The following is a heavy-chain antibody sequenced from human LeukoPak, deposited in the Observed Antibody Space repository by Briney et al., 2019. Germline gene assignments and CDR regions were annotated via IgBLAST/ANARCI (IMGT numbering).Heavy chain of an antibody. J-gene: IGHJ6*02. V-gene: IGHV3-43*01. CDR2: ISWDGGST. CDR3: AKDSRESYGGNRYYYYGMGV. Sequence: GGSLRLSCAASGFTFDDYTMHWVRQAPGKGLEWVSLISWDGGSTYYADSVKGRFTISRDNSKNSLYLQMNSLRTEDTALYYCAKDSRESYGGNRYYYYGMGVWGQGTTVTVSS. D-gene: IGHD4-23*01. CDR1: GFTFDDYT.